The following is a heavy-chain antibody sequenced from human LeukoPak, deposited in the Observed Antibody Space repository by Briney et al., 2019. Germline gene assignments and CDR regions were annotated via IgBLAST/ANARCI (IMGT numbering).Heavy chain of an antibody. CDR1: GFTFSSYS. CDR3: AKGAHVLLWFGELLPTDY. D-gene: IGHD3-10*01. Sequence: GGSLRLSCAASGFTFSSYSMNWVRQAPGKGLEWVSSISSSSSYIYYADSVKGRFTISRDNSKNTLYLQMNSLRAEDTAVYYCAKGAHVLLWFGELLPTDYWGQGTLVTVSS. CDR2: ISSSSSYI. V-gene: IGHV3-21*04. J-gene: IGHJ4*02.